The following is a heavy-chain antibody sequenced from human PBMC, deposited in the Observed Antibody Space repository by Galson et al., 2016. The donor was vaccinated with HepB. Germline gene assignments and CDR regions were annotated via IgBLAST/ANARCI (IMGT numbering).Heavy chain of an antibody. V-gene: IGHV3-64*04. J-gene: IGHJ5*02. CDR2: IVSHGGST. D-gene: IGHD6-19*01. Sequence: SLRLSCAASGFSFSTNTMHWVRQAPGKGLEYVSSIVSHGGSTYYAESVKGRFTISRDNAKNSLYLQMNSLRAEDTAVYYCARVVPLYSGGWYVRGDGWFDPWGQGTLVTVSS. CDR3: ARVVPLYSGGWYVRGDGWFDP. CDR1: GFSFSTNT.